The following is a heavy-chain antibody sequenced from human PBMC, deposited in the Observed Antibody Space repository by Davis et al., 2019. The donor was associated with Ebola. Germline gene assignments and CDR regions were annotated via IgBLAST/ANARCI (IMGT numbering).Heavy chain of an antibody. V-gene: IGHV3-7*01. Sequence: GGSLRLSCAVSGIIFPTTWMPWVRQAPGKGLEWVANINQVGSKRYYVDSVKGRFTISRDNTKNSLYLQMNSLRAEDTAVYYFARDLGIVGATAVCDYWGQGTLVSVSS. CDR1: GIIFPTTW. D-gene: IGHD1-26*01. CDR2: INQVGSKR. CDR3: ARDLGIVGATAVCDY. J-gene: IGHJ4*02.